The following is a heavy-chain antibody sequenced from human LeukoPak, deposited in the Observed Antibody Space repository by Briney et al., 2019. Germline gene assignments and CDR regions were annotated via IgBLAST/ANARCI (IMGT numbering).Heavy chain of an antibody. CDR1: GGSISSGSYY. D-gene: IGHD1-14*01. Sequence: SETLSLTCTVSGGSISSGSYYWSWIRQPAGKGLEWIGRIYTSGSTNYNPSLKSRVTISVDTSKNQFSLKLSSVTAADTAVYYCARDKETVTGPYYYYYMDVWGKGTTVTVSS. V-gene: IGHV4-61*02. CDR3: ARDKETVTGPYYYYYMDV. J-gene: IGHJ6*03. CDR2: IYTSGST.